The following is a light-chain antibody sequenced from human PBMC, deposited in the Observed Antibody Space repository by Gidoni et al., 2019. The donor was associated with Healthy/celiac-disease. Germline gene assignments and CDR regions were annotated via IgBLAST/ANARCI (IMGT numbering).Light chain of an antibody. J-gene: IGKJ3*01. CDR2: GAS. CDR3: QQYNNWLTT. V-gene: IGKV3-15*01. Sequence: DIVMTQSPATLSVSPGERATLSCRASQSVSSNLAWYQQKPGQAPRLLIYGASTRATGIPARFSGSGSGTEFTLTISSLQSEDFAVYYCQQYNNWLTTFGPGTKVDIK. CDR1: QSVSSN.